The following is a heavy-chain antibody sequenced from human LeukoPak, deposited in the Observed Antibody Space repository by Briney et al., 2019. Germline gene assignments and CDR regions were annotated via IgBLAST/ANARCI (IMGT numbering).Heavy chain of an antibody. CDR2: ISGSGAST. V-gene: IGHV3-23*01. CDR1: GFTFSSYA. J-gene: IGHJ5*02. D-gene: IGHD1-14*01. CDR3: AKKYNTGLDP. Sequence: GGCLRLSCAASGFTFSSYAMSWVRQAPGKGLEWVSEISGSGASTYYADSVKGRFTISRDNSKNTLYLQMNSLRAEDTAVYYCAKKYNTGLDPWGQGTLVTVSS.